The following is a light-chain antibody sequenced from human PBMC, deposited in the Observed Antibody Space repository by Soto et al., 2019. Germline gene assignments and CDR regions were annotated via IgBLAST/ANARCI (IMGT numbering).Light chain of an antibody. Sequence: QSALTQPASVSGSPGQSITISCTGTSSDVGGYDYVSWYQHHPGKAPELLIYEVSNRPSGVSNRFSGSKSGNTASLTISGLQAEDEADYYCSSYTSSSPVVFGGGTKLTVL. CDR2: EVS. V-gene: IGLV2-14*01. CDR1: SSDVGGYDY. CDR3: SSYTSSSPVV. J-gene: IGLJ2*01.